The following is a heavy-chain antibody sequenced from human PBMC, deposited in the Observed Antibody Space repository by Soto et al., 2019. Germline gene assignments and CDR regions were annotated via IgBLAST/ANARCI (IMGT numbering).Heavy chain of an antibody. CDR3: VRGGGGGLFDP. CDR2: ISPGSRYP. CDR1: GFTFGASY. Sequence: GSLRLSCAGSGFTFGASYMSWIRQAPGKGLEWLSYISPGSRYPAYADSVKGLFTISRDNAKRSLYLQMMSLTAEDTAIYYCVRGGGGGLFDPWGQGTMVTVSS. D-gene: IGHD2-15*01. J-gene: IGHJ5*02. V-gene: IGHV3-11*06.